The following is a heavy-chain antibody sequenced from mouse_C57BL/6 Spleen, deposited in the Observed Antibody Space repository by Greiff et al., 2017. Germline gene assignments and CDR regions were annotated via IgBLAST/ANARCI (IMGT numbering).Heavy chain of an antibody. CDR2: INPSNGGT. CDR1: GYTFTGYW. V-gene: IGHV1-53*01. Sequence: QVQLQQPGTELVKPGASVKLSCTASGYTFTGYWMHWVKQRPGQGLEWIGNINPSNGGTNYNEKFKSKATLTVDTSSSTAYMQLSSLTSEDSAVYDCARGGGVLWFAYWGQGTLVTVSA. CDR3: ARGGGVLWFAY. J-gene: IGHJ3*01. D-gene: IGHD5-1*01.